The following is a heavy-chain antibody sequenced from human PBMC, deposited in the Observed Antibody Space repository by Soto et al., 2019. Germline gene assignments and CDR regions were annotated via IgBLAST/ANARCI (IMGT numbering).Heavy chain of an antibody. J-gene: IGHJ6*02. CDR3: AKAPIVGATNYYYGMDV. V-gene: IGHV3-30*18. Sequence: GGALRLSCADSGFPFSRYGMHLVRHAPGKGLEWVAVISYDGSNKYYADSVKGRFTISRDNSKNTLYLQMNSLRAEDTAVYYCAKAPIVGATNYYYGMDVWGQGTTVTVSS. CDR1: GFPFSRYG. D-gene: IGHD1-26*01. CDR2: ISYDGSNK.